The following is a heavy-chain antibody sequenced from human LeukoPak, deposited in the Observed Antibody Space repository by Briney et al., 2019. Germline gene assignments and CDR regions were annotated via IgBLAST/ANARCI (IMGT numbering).Heavy chain of an antibody. J-gene: IGHJ5*02. V-gene: IGHV1-2*02. Sequence: ASVKVSCKASGYTFIAYYMHWVRQAPGQGLEWMGWINPNSGGTNYAQKFQGRVTMTRDTSISTAYMELSRLRSDDTAVYYCARDDYGSGYNWFDPWGQGTLVTVSS. CDR3: ARDDYGSGYNWFDP. CDR2: INPNSGGT. CDR1: GYTFIAYY. D-gene: IGHD3-10*01.